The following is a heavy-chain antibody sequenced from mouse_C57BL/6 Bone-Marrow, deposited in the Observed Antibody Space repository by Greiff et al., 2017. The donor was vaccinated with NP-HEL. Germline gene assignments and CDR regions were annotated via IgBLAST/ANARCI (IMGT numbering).Heavy chain of an antibody. D-gene: IGHD2-1*01. V-gene: IGHV1-80*01. CDR2: LSPGDGDT. CDR1: GYAFSSYW. CDR3: ARDYGTMYYIDY. J-gene: IGHJ2*01. Sequence: VQLQQSGAELVKPGASVKISCKASGYAFSSYWMNWVKQRPGKGLAWIGQLSPGDGDTNYNGKFKGKATLTADKSSSTAYMQISSLTSEDSAVYFCARDYGTMYYIDYWGQGTTRTVSS.